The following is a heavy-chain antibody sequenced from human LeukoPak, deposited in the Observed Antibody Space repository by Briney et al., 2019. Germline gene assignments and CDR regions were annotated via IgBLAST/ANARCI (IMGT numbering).Heavy chain of an antibody. CDR3: AKSKERRYCSGGSCYPYMDV. CDR1: GFTFSSYG. V-gene: IGHV3-30*02. D-gene: IGHD2-15*01. J-gene: IGHJ6*03. CDR2: IRYDGSNK. Sequence: GGSLRLSCAASGFTFSSYGMHWVRQAPGKGLEWVAFIRYDGSNKYYADSVKGRFTISRDNSKNTLYLQMTSLRAEDTAVYYCAKSKERRYCSGGSCYPYMDVWGKGTTVTISS.